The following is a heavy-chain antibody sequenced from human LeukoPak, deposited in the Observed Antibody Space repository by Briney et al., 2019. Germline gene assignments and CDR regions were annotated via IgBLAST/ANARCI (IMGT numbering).Heavy chain of an antibody. Sequence: GGSLRLSCAASGFTFSTNWMSWVRQAPGKGLEWVSVIYSGGSTYYADSVKGRFTISRDNSKNTLYLQMNSLRAEDTAVYYCARDSRAAGFDYWGQGTLVTVSS. CDR3: ARDSRAAGFDY. D-gene: IGHD6-13*01. CDR2: IYSGGST. J-gene: IGHJ4*02. CDR1: GFTFSTNW. V-gene: IGHV3-53*01.